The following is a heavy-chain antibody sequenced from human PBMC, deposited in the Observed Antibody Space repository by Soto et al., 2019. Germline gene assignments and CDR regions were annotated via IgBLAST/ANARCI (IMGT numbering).Heavy chain of an antibody. V-gene: IGHV3-23*01. CDR3: ATSRDY. J-gene: IGHJ4*02. CDR1: GVTFSSYT. D-gene: IGHD2-2*01. CDR2: ISGSGGTT. Sequence: GGSLRLSCAGSGVTFSSYTMTWVRQAPGKGLEWVSAISGSGGTTYYADSVKGRFTISRDNSKNTLYLQMNSLRAEDTAVYYCATSRDYWGQGTLVTVSS.